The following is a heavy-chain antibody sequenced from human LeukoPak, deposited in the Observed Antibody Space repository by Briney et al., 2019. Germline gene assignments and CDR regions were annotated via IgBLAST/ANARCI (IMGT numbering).Heavy chain of an antibody. J-gene: IGHJ4*02. Sequence: PGGSLRLSCAASGFTFSDYYMNWIRQAPGKGLEWVSYISSSSYYTNYADSVKGRFTISRDNAKNSLYLQRNSLRDEDTAVYYCVRGLSGYCTSTSCYGGYYFDYWGQGTLVTVSS. CDR3: VRGLSGYCTSTSCYGGYYFDY. CDR2: ISSSSYYT. V-gene: IGHV3-11*06. D-gene: IGHD2-2*01. CDR1: GFTFSDYY.